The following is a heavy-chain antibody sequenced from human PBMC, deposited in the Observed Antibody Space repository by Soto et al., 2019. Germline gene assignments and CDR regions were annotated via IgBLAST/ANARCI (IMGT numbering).Heavy chain of an antibody. CDR2: INPSGDGM. CDR1: GFSFSSYE. Sequence: GGSLRLSCAASGFSFSSYEMNWVRQAPGKGLEWVSYINPSGDGMHYAGSVKGRFTVSRDNVRNSLHLQMNSLRVEDTAVYYCGREAGFEYSDGPFCHWGLANLVT. J-gene: IGHJ1*01. CDR3: GREAGFEYSDGPFCH. D-gene: IGHD6-6*01. V-gene: IGHV3-48*03.